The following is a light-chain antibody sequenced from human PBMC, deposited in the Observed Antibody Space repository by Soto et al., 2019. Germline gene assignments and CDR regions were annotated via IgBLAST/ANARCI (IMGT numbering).Light chain of an antibody. CDR2: GNN. V-gene: IGLV1-44*01. Sequence: QSVLTQAPSVSGTPGQRVTITCSGSSSNIGRNSVNWYQHLPGTAPKLLTHGNNHRPSGVPDRFSGSKSGTSASLAISGLRSEDEADYYCAEWDDSLKVFGTGTKVTVL. J-gene: IGLJ1*01. CDR1: SSNIGRNS. CDR3: AEWDDSLKV.